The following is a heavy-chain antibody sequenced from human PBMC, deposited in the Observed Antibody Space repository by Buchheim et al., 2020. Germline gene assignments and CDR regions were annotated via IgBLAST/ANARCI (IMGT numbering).Heavy chain of an antibody. CDR3: ARDTTIVVVPAAKHYYYGMDV. J-gene: IGHJ6*02. Sequence: QVQLVESGGGVVQPGRSLRLSCAASGFTFSSYGMHWVRQAPGKGLERVAVIWYDGSNKYYADSVKGRFTISRDNSKNTLYLQMNSLRAEDTAVYYCARDTTIVVVPAAKHYYYGMDVWGQGTT. D-gene: IGHD2-2*01. CDR2: IWYDGSNK. V-gene: IGHV3-33*01. CDR1: GFTFSSYG.